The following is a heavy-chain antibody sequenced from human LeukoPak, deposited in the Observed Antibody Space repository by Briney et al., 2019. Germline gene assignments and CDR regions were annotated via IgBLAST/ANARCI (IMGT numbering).Heavy chain of an antibody. CDR1: GGSFSGYY. CDR3: ARDTYYDFWSGYYLHYFDY. D-gene: IGHD3-3*01. J-gene: IGHJ4*02. CDR2: INHSGST. Sequence: SETLSLTCAVYGGSFSGYYWSWIRHPPGKGLEWIGQINHSGSTNYNPSLKSRVTISVDTSKNQFSLKLSSVTAADTAVYYCARDTYYDFWSGYYLHYFDYWGQGTLVTVSS. V-gene: IGHV4-34*01.